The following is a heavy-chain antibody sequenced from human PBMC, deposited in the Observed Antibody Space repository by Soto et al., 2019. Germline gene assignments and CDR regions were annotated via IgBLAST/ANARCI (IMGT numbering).Heavy chain of an antibody. CDR2: NSPYSGKT. D-gene: IGHD3-9*01. Sequence: QVQLVQSGAEVKKPGASVKVSCKASGHTFTNYGIAWVRQAPGQGLEWMGWNSPYSGKTDYRQNLQGRVTMTADTSTTTAYMELRSLRSDDTAVYYCTRDRLTLTTSLIFDFWGQGTLVTVSS. CDR3: TRDRLTLTTSLIFDF. CDR1: GHTFTNYG. J-gene: IGHJ4*02. V-gene: IGHV1-18*01.